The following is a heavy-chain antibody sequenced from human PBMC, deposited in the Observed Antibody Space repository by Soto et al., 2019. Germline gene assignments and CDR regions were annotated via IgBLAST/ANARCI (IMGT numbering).Heavy chain of an antibody. V-gene: IGHV4-59*01. CDR3: ARGRFGAGRYYYGMDV. J-gene: IGHJ6*02. D-gene: IGHD3-10*01. Sequence: SETLSLTCTVSGGSISSYYRSWIRQPPGKGLEWIGYIYYSGSTNYNPSLKSRVTISVDTSKNQFSLKLSSVTAADTAVYYCARGRFGAGRYYYGMDVWGQGTTVTV. CDR2: IYYSGST. CDR1: GGSISSYY.